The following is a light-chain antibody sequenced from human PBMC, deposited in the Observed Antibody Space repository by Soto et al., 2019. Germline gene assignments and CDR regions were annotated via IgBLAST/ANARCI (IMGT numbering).Light chain of an antibody. V-gene: IGKV3-11*01. Sequence: EIVLTQSPATLSLSPGERATLSCRASQSVSSYLAWYHQKPGQAPRLLIYDASNRATGIPARFSGSGSGTYFTLTISSLEPEDFAVYYCQQRSNWPPTFGQGTKLEIK. CDR3: QQRSNWPPT. CDR2: DAS. J-gene: IGKJ2*01. CDR1: QSVSSY.